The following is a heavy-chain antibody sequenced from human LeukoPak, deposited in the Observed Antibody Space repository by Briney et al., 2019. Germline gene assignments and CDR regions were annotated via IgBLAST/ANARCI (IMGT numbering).Heavy chain of an antibody. CDR1: GFTFSSYG. V-gene: IGHV3-30*18. Sequence: GGSLRLSCAASGFTFSSYGMHWVRQAPGKGLEWVAVISYDGSNKYYADSVKGRFTISRDNAKNSVSLQMNSLRAEDTAVYYCAKELTTPSPFDYWGQGTLVTVSS. J-gene: IGHJ4*02. CDR3: AKELTTPSPFDY. D-gene: IGHD4/OR15-4a*01. CDR2: ISYDGSNK.